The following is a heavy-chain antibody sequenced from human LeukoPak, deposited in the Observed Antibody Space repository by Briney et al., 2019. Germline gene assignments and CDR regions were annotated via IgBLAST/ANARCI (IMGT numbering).Heavy chain of an antibody. CDR2: INPSDGGT. J-gene: IGHJ4*02. D-gene: IGHD3-22*01. CDR1: GSRFTIYY. Sequence: GASAQVSFKASGSRFTIYYIHWVRQAPGQGLGWMGIINPSDGGTSYAQKFLGRVIMTRDTSASTVYMELSSLRSEDTAVYYCARDYGDSSGYTDYWGQGTLVTVSS. V-gene: IGHV1-46*01. CDR3: ARDYGDSSGYTDY.